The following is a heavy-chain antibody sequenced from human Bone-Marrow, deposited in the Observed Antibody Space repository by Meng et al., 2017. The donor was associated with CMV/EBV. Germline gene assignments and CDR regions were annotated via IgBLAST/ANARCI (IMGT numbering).Heavy chain of an antibody. D-gene: IGHD6-6*01. V-gene: IGHV4-39*01. CDR2: IYYSGST. Sequence: SETLSLTCSVSGGSINSSNYYWGWIRQPPGKGLEWIGIIYYSGSTYYNPSLKSRVTISVDTSKNQFSLKLSSVTAADTAVYYCARHSLVWNYFDYWGQGTMGTVSS. CDR3: ARHSLVWNYFDY. CDR1: GGSINSSNYY. J-gene: IGHJ4*02.